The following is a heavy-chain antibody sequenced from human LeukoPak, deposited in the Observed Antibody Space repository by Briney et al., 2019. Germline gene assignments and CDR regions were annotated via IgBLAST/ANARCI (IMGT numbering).Heavy chain of an antibody. J-gene: IGHJ4*02. CDR3: STLTVATNFDY. V-gene: IGHV3-48*03. CDR2: ISSRCTTT. Sequence: GGSLRLSCAASGFSFSVYEMHWVRQAPGKGLEGISDISSRCTTTYYADSVKGPFTLPRDNARNSLYLQMNSLRAEDTAVSYCSTLTVATNFDYWAQGPLVTVSS. CDR1: GFSFSVYE. D-gene: IGHD5-12*01.